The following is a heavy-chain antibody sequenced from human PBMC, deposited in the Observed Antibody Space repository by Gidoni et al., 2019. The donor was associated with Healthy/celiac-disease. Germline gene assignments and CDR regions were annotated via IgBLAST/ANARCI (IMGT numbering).Heavy chain of an antibody. CDR1: GGSISSYY. J-gene: IGHJ4*02. D-gene: IGHD6-13*01. Sequence: QVQLQESGPGLVKPSETLSLTCTVSGGSISSYYLSWIRQPPGKGLEWFGYIYYSGSTNYNPSLKSRVTISVDTSKNQFSLKLSSVTAADTAVYYCARGGGSSWSAELDYWGQGTLVTVSS. CDR3: ARGGGSSWSAELDY. V-gene: IGHV4-59*01. CDR2: IYYSGST.